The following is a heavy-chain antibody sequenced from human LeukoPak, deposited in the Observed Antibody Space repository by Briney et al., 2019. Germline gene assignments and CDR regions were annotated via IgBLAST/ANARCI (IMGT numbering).Heavy chain of an antibody. CDR2: INPNSGGT. V-gene: IGHV1-2*02. D-gene: IGHD1-1*01. CDR3: ARDKAGTNWFDP. Sequence: GASVKVSCKASGYTFTGYYMHWVRQAPGQGLEWMGWINPNSGGTNYAKKFQGRVTMTRDTSISIAYMELSRLRSDDTAVYYCARDKAGTNWFDPWGQGTLVTVSS. CDR1: GYTFTGYY. J-gene: IGHJ5*02.